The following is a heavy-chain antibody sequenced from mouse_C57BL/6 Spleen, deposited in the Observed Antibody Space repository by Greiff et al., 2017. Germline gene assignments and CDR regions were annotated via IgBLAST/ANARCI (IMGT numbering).Heavy chain of an antibody. J-gene: IGHJ3*01. Sequence: VQLQQSGPELVKPGASVKISCKASGYSFTDYNMNWVKQSTGKSLEWIGVINPNYGTTSYNQKFKGKATLTVDQSSSTAYMQLTSLTSEDSADYSGERWGCCGSSYEGFAYWGQGTLVTVSA. D-gene: IGHD1-1*01. V-gene: IGHV1-39*01. CDR2: INPNYGTT. CDR1: GYSFTDYN. CDR3: ERWGCCGSSYEGFAY.